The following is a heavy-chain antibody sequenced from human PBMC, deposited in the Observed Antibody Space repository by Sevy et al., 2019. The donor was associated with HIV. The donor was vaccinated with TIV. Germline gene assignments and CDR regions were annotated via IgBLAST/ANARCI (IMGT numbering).Heavy chain of an antibody. CDR1: GGSFSGYY. Sequence: SETLSLTCTVYGGSFSGYYWTWIRQSPGKGLEWIGEINHSGSTDYNPSLKSRVTMSVDTSKNQFSLQLSSVTAADTTVYHCARRSNLGAYYYYYGLDVWGQGTTVTVSS. V-gene: IGHV4-34*01. D-gene: IGHD3-16*01. J-gene: IGHJ6*02. CDR3: ARRSNLGAYYYYYGLDV. CDR2: INHSGST.